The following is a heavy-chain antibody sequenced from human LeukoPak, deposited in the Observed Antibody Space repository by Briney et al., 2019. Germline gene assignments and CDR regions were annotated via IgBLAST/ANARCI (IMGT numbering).Heavy chain of an antibody. D-gene: IGHD2-15*01. CDR2: IYTSGST. CDR3: ARVRVCCSGGSGDAFDI. V-gene: IGHV4-61*02. CDR1: GGSISSGSYY. J-gene: IGHJ3*02. Sequence: SQTLSLTCTVSGGSISSGSYYWSWIRQPAGKGLEWIGRIYTSGSTNYNPSLKSRVTMSVDTSKNQFSLKLSSVTAADTAVYYCARVRVCCSGGSGDAFDIWGQGTMVTVSS.